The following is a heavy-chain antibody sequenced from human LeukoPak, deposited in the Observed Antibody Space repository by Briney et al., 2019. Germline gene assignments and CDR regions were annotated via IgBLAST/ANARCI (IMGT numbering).Heavy chain of an antibody. Sequence: AGGSLRLSCVDSGFTFTNAWMSWVRQAPGKGMEWIGRIKSKTDGETTNYAEPVRGRFTISRDDSKSAVYLQMNSLKIEDTAVYYCTTDLGTYYHGSQRLIPIDYWGQGTLVTVSS. V-gene: IGHV3-15*01. D-gene: IGHD3-10*01. CDR1: GFTFTNAW. CDR3: TTDLGTYYHGSQRLIPIDY. J-gene: IGHJ4*02. CDR2: IKSKTDGETT.